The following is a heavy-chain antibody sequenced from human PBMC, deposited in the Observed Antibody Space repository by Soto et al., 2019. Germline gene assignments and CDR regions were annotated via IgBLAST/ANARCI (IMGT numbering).Heavy chain of an antibody. CDR3: AGAASGNYESQYFHH. CDR1: GYTFTGSG. J-gene: IGHJ1*01. V-gene: IGHV1-18*04. Sequence: ASVKVSCKASGYTFTGSGISWVRQAPGQGPEWMGWISGYNGNTNSAQKLQDRVTMTTDTSTSTAYMELRSLRSDDTAVYFCAGAASGNYESQYFHHWGQGTLVTVSS. D-gene: IGHD1-26*01. CDR2: ISGYNGNT.